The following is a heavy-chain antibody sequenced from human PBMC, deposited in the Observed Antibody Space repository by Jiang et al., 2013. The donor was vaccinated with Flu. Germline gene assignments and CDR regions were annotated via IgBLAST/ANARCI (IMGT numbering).Heavy chain of an antibody. CDR3: ARGSMATVAFDI. D-gene: IGHD5-24*01. V-gene: IGHV4-59*01. CDR2: IYYSGST. Sequence: TCTVSGGSISSYYWSWIRQPPGKGLEWIGYIYYSGSTNYNPSLKSRVTISVDTSKNQFSLKLSSVTAADTAVYYCARGSMATVAFDIWGQGTMVTVSS. CDR1: GGSISSYY. J-gene: IGHJ3*02.